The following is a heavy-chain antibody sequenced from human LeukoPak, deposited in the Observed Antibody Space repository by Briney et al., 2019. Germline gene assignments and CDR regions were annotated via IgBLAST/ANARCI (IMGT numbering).Heavy chain of an antibody. J-gene: IGHJ4*02. D-gene: IGHD3-22*01. Sequence: SETLSLTCTVSGGSISSSSYYWGWIRQPPGKGLEWIGSSYYSGSTYYNPSLKSRVTISVDTSKNQFSLKRSSVTAADTAVYYGARVPPPYYYDSSGSGSDYWGQGTLVTVSS. CDR2: SYYSGST. CDR3: ARVPPPYYYDSSGSGSDY. V-gene: IGHV4-39*07. CDR1: GGSISSSSYY.